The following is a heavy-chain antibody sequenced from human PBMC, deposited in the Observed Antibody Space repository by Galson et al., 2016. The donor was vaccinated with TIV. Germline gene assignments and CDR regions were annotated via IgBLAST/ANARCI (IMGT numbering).Heavy chain of an antibody. CDR3: ERYGDYGGDSVFYYYMDV. J-gene: IGHJ6*03. Sequence: SLRLSCAASGFTFSSYEMNWVRQAPGKGLEWVSYISSGGGTIYYADSVKGRFTISRDNAKKSVYLQMNSLRAEDTAVYYCERYGDYGGDSVFYYYMDVWGKGTTVTVSS. CDR2: ISSGGGTI. D-gene: IGHD4-23*01. V-gene: IGHV3-48*03. CDR1: GFTFSSYE.